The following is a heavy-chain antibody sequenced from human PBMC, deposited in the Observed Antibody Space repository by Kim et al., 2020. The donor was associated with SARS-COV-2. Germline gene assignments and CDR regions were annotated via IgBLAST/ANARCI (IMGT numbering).Heavy chain of an antibody. CDR2: IRSKPKSYST. V-gene: IGHV3-73*01. D-gene: IGHD2-8*01. CDR1: GFIFSGST. J-gene: IGHJ1*01. CDR3: ATNIAYFPNH. Sequence: GGSLRLSCAASGFIFSGSTIHWVRQASGKGLEWVGRIRSKPKSYSTAYTVSVKGRITVYRADSKNTAHLHMNGLKTAATAVYYCATNIAYFPNHWGQG.